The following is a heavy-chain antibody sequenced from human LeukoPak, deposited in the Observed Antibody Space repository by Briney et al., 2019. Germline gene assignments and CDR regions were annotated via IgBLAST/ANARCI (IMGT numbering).Heavy chain of an antibody. Sequence: SETLSPTCSVSGGSISSYYWSWIRQPPGKGLEWIGNIYYSGSTNYNPSLKSRVTISVDTSKNQFSLKLSSVTAADTAVYYCARNYDSSGYTTFAYWGQGTLVTASS. CDR3: ARNYDSSGYTTFAY. J-gene: IGHJ4*02. V-gene: IGHV4-59*12. D-gene: IGHD3-22*01. CDR2: IYYSGST. CDR1: GGSISSYY.